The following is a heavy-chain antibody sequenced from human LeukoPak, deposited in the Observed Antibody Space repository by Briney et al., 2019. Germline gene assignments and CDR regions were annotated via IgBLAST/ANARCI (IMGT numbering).Heavy chain of an antibody. CDR3: ARIVLPYYYGTTALKGYFDL. CDR2: ISSSGSTI. Sequence: GGSLRLSCAASGFTFSSYEMNWVRQAPGKGLEWVSYISSSGSTIYYADSVKGRFTISRDNAKNSLYLQMNSLRAEDTAVYYCARIVLPYYYGTTALKGYFDLWGRGTLVTVSS. CDR1: GFTFSSYE. J-gene: IGHJ2*01. V-gene: IGHV3-48*03. D-gene: IGHD3-10*01.